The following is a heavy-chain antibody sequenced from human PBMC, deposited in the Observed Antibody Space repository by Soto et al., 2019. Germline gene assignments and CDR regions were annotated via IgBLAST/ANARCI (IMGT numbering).Heavy chain of an antibody. V-gene: IGHV1-58*01. CDR2: IVVGSGNT. D-gene: IGHD3-3*01. J-gene: IGHJ6*02. CDR3: ARDVGGRYYDFWSGYYRESNYYYYGMDV. CDR1: GFTFTSSA. Sequence: SVKVSCKASGFTFTSSAVQWVRQARGQRLEWIGWIVVGSGNTNYAQKFQERVTITRDTSTSTAYMELRSLRSDDTAVYYCARDVGGRYYDFWSGYYRESNYYYYGMDVWGQGTTVTVSS.